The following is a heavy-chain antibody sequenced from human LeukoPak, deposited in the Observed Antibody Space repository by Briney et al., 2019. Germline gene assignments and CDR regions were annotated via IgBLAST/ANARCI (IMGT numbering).Heavy chain of an antibody. V-gene: IGHV1-18*01. CDR2: ISAYNGNT. D-gene: IGHD5-24*01. Sequence: GASVKVSCKASGYTFTSYGISWVRQAPGQGLEWIGWISAYNGNTNYAQKLQGRVTMTTDTSTSTAYMELSSLRAEDTAVYYCARNFRDGYNNSFDYWGQGTLVTVSS. J-gene: IGHJ4*02. CDR1: GYTFTSYG. CDR3: ARNFRDGYNNSFDY.